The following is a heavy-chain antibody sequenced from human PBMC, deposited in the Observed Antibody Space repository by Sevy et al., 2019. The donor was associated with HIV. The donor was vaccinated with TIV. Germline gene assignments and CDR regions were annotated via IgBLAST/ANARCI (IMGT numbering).Heavy chain of an antibody. V-gene: IGHV3-15*01. J-gene: IGHJ3*02. CDR1: GFTFSNAW. CDR2: IKSKTDGGTT. CDR3: TTAYYYDSSGDPENDAFDI. Sequence: GGSLRLSCAASGFTFSNAWMSWVRQAPGKGLEWVGRIKSKTDGGTTDDAAPVKGRFTISRDDSKNTLYLQMNSLKTEDTAVYYCTTAYYYDSSGDPENDAFDIWGQGTMVTVSS. D-gene: IGHD3-22*01.